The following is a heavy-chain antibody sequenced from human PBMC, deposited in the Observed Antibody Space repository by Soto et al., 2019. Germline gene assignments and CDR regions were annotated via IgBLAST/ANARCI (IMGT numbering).Heavy chain of an antibody. J-gene: IGHJ4*02. Sequence: PGGSLRLSCAGSGFTLSDHYIDWVRQAPGKGLEWVSGFRSSGDDGTTYYADSVKGRFTISRDNSKNTLFLQMNSLRAEDTAIYYCAKKVNSGSGSQYFDYWGQGTLVTVSS. D-gene: IGHD3-10*01. CDR3: AKKVNSGSGSQYFDY. CDR1: GFTLSDHY. V-gene: IGHV3-23*01. CDR2: FRSSGDDGTT.